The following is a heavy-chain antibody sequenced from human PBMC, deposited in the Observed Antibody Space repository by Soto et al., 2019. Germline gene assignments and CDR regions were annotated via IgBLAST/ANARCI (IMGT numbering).Heavy chain of an antibody. J-gene: IGHJ4*02. D-gene: IGHD3-10*01. CDR3: AREVQVHTPGFGY. Sequence: QVQLVQSGAEMKKPGSSVKVSCQSSGGTFNTYAMNWVRQAPGQGPEWLGDISPMFGAANYAPKFQGRVTITADDSTGTSYMQLSSLTSDDTALYFCAREVQVHTPGFGYWGQGTLVTVSS. V-gene: IGHV1-69*19. CDR1: GGTFNTYA. CDR2: ISPMFGAA.